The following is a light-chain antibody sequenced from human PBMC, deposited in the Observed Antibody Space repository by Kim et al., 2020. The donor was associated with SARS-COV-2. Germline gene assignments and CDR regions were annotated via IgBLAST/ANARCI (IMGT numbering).Light chain of an antibody. V-gene: IGLV1-40*01. CDR1: NANIVASSG. Sequence: CGGGNANIVASSGVNWYQQLPGAAPHLPIYGKTNRPSGVPDRFAGSNSGNSASLAITGLQAGDEADYYCKSYDKGLSAWVFGGGTKLTVL. J-gene: IGLJ3*02. CDR2: GKT. CDR3: KSYDKGLSAWV.